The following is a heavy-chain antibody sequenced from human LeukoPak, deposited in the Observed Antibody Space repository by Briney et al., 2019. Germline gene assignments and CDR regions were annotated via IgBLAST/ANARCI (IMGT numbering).Heavy chain of an antibody. Sequence: GGSLRLSCAASGFTFSSYAMSWVRQAPGKGLEWVSAISGSGGSTYYADSVKGRFTISRDNSKNTLYLQMNSLRAEDTAVYYCAKYYGSGSYYHYFDYWGQGTLVTVSS. CDR1: GFTFSSYA. CDR3: AKYYGSGSYYHYFDY. D-gene: IGHD3-10*01. J-gene: IGHJ4*02. CDR2: ISGSGGST. V-gene: IGHV3-23*01.